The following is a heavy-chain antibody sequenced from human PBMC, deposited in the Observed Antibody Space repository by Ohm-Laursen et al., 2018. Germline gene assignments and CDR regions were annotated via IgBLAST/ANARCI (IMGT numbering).Heavy chain of an antibody. V-gene: IGHV3-33*01. CDR2: IWYDGSNK. J-gene: IGHJ6*02. D-gene: IGHD3-10*01. CDR3: ARHHRGSGTYYEYGMDV. Sequence: SLRLSCSASGFTFSDHDIHWVRQTPGKGLEWVAVIWYDGSNKYYADSVKGRFTISRDNSKSTLYLQMNSLRVEDTAVYYCARHHRGSGTYYEYGMDVWGQGTTVTVSS. CDR1: GFTFSDHD.